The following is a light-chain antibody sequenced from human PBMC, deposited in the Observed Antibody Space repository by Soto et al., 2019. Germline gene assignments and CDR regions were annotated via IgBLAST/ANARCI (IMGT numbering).Light chain of an antibody. Sequence: QPVLTQPRSVSGSPGQSITISCTGTSSDVGAYNYVSWYQQHPGKAPKVMIYDVTKRPSGVPDRFSGSKSDNTASLTISGLQAEDEADYDCCSYAGSNILLFGGGTKLTVL. CDR2: DVT. CDR1: SSDVGAYNY. J-gene: IGLJ2*01. V-gene: IGLV2-11*01. CDR3: CSYAGSNILL.